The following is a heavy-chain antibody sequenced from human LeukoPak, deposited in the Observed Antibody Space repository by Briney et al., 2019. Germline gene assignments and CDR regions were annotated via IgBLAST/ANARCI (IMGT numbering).Heavy chain of an antibody. V-gene: IGHV3-23*01. CDR2: ISGGADIT. CDR1: GFTFSRYA. D-gene: IGHD2-2*02. CDR3: AKVAAILGAFQH. J-gene: IGHJ1*01. Sequence: GGSLRLSCAASGFTFSRYAMSWVRQAPGKGLEWVSTISGGADITYYADSVKGRFTISRDNAKNSLYLQMNSLRAEDTAVYYCAKVAAILGAFQHWGQGTLVTVSS.